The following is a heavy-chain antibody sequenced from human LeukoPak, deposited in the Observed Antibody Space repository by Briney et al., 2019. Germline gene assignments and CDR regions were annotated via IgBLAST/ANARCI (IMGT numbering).Heavy chain of an antibody. V-gene: IGHV1-46*01. CDR1: GYTFTSNY. CDR2: IYPRDGST. Sequence: GASVNVSCKASGYTFTSNYIHWVRQAPGQGLEWMGMIYPRDGSTSYAQKFQGRVTITADESTSTAYMELSSLRSEDTAVYYCARHSGPDYYYDSSGYIWFDPWGQGTLVTVSS. D-gene: IGHD3-22*01. CDR3: ARHSGPDYYYDSSGYIWFDP. J-gene: IGHJ5*02.